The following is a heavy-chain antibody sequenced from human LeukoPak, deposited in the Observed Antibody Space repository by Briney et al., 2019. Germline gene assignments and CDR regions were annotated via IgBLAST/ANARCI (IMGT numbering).Heavy chain of an antibody. Sequence: SETLSLTCTVSGGSISSFYWSWIRQPPGKGLEWIGYIYYSGSTNYNPSLKSRVTISVDTSKNQFSLKLSSVTATDTAVYYCARGKYYYDSSGYYGYTIFDYWGQGTLVTVSS. CDR3: ARGKYYYDSSGYYGYTIFDY. D-gene: IGHD3-22*01. CDR2: IYYSGST. V-gene: IGHV4-59*08. CDR1: GGSISSFY. J-gene: IGHJ4*02.